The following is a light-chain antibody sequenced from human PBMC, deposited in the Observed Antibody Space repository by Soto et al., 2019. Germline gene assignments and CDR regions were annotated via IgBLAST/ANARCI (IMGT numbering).Light chain of an antibody. CDR1: QSVRSY. J-gene: IGKJ5*01. V-gene: IGKV3-11*01. CDR2: DAY. Sequence: EIVLTQSPATLSLSPGERATLSCRASQSVRSYLAWYQQKPGQATRLLIYDAYNRATGIPARFSGSGSGTDFTLTISCLEPEDFAVYYCQQRSNWPLITFGQGTRLEIK. CDR3: QQRSNWPLIT.